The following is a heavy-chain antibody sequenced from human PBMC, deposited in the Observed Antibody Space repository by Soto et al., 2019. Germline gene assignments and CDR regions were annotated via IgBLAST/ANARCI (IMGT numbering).Heavy chain of an antibody. CDR3: ARGSLRGGNWYFDL. V-gene: IGHV6-1*01. D-gene: IGHD3-16*01. J-gene: IGHJ2*01. CDR2: TYYRSKWYN. CDR1: GDSVSKNSAT. Sequence: QEQLQQSGPGLVKPSQTLSLTCAISGDSVSKNSATWNWIRQSPARGLEWLGRTYYRSKWYNDYAVSVKSRINLNPDTSKNEFSLQLNSVTPEDTAVYYCARGSLRGGNWYFDLWGHGTLVTVSS.